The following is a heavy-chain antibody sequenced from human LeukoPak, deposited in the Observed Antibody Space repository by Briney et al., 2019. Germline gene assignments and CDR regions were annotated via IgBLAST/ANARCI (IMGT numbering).Heavy chain of an antibody. Sequence: SETLSLTCAVYGGSFSGYYWSWIRQPPGKGLEWIGYIYYSGSTNYNPSLKSRVTISIDTSKNQFSLKLSSVTAADTAVYYCARRAGTTQVRHDYWGQGTLATVSS. CDR3: ARRAGTTQVRHDY. CDR1: GGSFSGYY. V-gene: IGHV4-59*08. CDR2: IYYSGST. D-gene: IGHD6-13*01. J-gene: IGHJ4*02.